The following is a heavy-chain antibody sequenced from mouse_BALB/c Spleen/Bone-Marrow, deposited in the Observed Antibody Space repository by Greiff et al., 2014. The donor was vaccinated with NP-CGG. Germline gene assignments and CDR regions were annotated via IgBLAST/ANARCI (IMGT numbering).Heavy chain of an antibody. D-gene: IGHD2-1*01. CDR1: GYTFTSYW. J-gene: IGHJ2*01. CDR2: IDPSDSYT. V-gene: IGHV1-69*02. Sequence: VQLQQSGAELVKPGASVKLSCKASGYTFTSYWMHWVKQRPGQGLEWIGDIDPSDSYTNYNQKFKGKATLTVDKSSSTAYMQLSSLTSEDSAVYYCARGLYGNSGYWGQGTTLTVSS. CDR3: ARGLYGNSGY.